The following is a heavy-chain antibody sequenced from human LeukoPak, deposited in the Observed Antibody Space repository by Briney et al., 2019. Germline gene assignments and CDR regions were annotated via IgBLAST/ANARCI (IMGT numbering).Heavy chain of an antibody. D-gene: IGHD2-15*01. Sequence: SETLSLTCTVSGGSISGFYWSWIRQPPGKGLEWIGEINHSGSTNYNPSLKSRVTISVDTSKNQFSLKLSSVTAADTAVYYCARVRRNTPHFDYWGQGTLVTVSS. CDR2: INHSGST. J-gene: IGHJ4*02. CDR3: ARVRRNTPHFDY. CDR1: GGSISGFY. V-gene: IGHV4-34*01.